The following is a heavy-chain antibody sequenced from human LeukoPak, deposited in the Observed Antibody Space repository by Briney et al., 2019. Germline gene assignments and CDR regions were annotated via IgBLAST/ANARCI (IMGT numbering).Heavy chain of an antibody. CDR2: INPSSGGT. J-gene: IGHJ4*02. D-gene: IGHD3-10*01. V-gene: IGHV1-2*06. Sequence: ASVKVSCKVSGYTFTGYYLHWVRRAPGQGLEWMGRINPSSGGTNYAQKFQGRVTMTRDTSINTAYMDLSSLRSDDTAVYYCTRGSSGSDYWGQGTLVTVSS. CDR1: GYTFTGYY. CDR3: TRGSSGSDY.